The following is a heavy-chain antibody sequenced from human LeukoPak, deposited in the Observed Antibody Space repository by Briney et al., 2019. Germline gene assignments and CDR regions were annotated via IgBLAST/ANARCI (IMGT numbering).Heavy chain of an antibody. D-gene: IGHD4-11*01. J-gene: IGHJ4*02. Sequence: GSLRLSCAASGFTFSSYAMSWVRQPPGKGLEWIGEINHSRSTNYNPSLKSRVSISIDTSKNQFSLNLTSVTAADTAVYYCARGGLGGITAYSIYLFDYWGQGTLVTVSS. CDR3: ARGGLGGITAYSIYLFDY. CDR1: GFTFSSYA. V-gene: IGHV4-34*01. CDR2: INHSRST.